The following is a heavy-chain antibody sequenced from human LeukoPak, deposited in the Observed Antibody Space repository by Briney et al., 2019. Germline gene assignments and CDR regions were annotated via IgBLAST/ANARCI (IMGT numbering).Heavy chain of an antibody. Sequence: ASVKVSCKASGYTFTSCDLNWVRQPTGQGLEWMGWMNPNSGNTGYAQKFQGRVTMTRNTSISTAYMELSSLRSEDTAVYYCARRLYGRQRYWFDPWGQGTLVTVSS. J-gene: IGHJ5*02. CDR1: GYTFTSCD. D-gene: IGHD2-8*01. V-gene: IGHV1-8*01. CDR2: MNPNSGNT. CDR3: ARRLYGRQRYWFDP.